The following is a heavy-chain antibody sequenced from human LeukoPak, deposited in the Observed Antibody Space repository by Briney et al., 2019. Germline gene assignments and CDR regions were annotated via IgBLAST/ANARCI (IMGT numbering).Heavy chain of an antibody. CDR1: GFTFSSYE. J-gene: IGHJ4*02. V-gene: IGHV3-48*03. CDR2: ISSSGSTI. D-gene: IGHD2-15*01. CDR3: AREGVVVGRDFDY. Sequence: GGSLRLSCAACGFTFSSYEMNWVRQAPGKGLEWVSYISSSGSTIYYADSVKGRFTISRYNAKNSLYLQMNSLRAEDTAFYYCAREGVVVGRDFDYWGQGTLVTVSS.